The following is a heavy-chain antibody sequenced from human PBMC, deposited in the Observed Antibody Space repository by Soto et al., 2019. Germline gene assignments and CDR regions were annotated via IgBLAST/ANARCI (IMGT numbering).Heavy chain of an antibody. V-gene: IGHV4-61*01. Sequence: QVQLQESGPGLLKPSETLSLTCTVSGDSVSSGSNYWSWIRQPPGKGLEWIGYIYYSGIINFNSGGTRYNPDLKSRVTLSIDTSKNQFSLKLTAVTAADTALYYCARELMVDTAMLGWFDPWGQATLVTVSS. CDR1: GDSVSSGSNY. D-gene: IGHD5-18*01. CDR2: IYYSGIINFNSGGT. J-gene: IGHJ5*02. CDR3: ARELMVDTAMLGWFDP.